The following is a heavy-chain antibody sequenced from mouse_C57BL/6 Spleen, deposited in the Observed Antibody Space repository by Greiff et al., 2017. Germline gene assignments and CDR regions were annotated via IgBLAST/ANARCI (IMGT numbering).Heavy chain of an antibody. CDR2: INPGSGGT. CDR1: GYAFTNYL. J-gene: IGHJ2*01. CDR3: ARLGGNYGY. Sequence: QVQLKESGAELVRPGTSVKVSCKASGYAFTNYLIEWVKQRPGQGLEWIGVINPGSGGTNYNEKFKGKATLTADKSSSTAYMQLSSLTSEDSAVYFCARLGGNYGYWGQGTTLTVSS. V-gene: IGHV1-54*01. D-gene: IGHD2-1*01.